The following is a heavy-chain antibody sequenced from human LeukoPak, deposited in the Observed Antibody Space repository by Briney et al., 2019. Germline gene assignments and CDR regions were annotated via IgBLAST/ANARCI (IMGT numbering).Heavy chain of an antibody. CDR1: GFTLSNYD. J-gene: IGHJ5*02. V-gene: IGHV3-21*01. Sequence: GGSLRLSCAASGFTLSNYDMNWVRQAPGKGLEWVSSISTSSRYIYYKDAVRGRFTISRDDAKNSLYLEMNSLRAEDTAVYYCARADCSSSTCYLRRSWFDPWGQGTLVTVSS. CDR3: ARADCSSSTCYLRRSWFDP. CDR2: ISTSSRYI. D-gene: IGHD2-2*01.